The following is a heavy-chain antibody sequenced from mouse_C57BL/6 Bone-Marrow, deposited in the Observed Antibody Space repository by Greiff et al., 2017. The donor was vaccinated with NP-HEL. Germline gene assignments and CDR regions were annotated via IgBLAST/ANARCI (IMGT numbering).Heavy chain of an antibody. V-gene: IGHV1-5*01. CDR2: IYPGNSDT. CDR3: TNYYYGSSYWYFDV. J-gene: IGHJ1*03. Sequence: VQLQQSGTVLARPGASVKMSCKTSGYTFTSYWMHWVNQRPGQGLEWIGAIYPGNSDTSYNQKFKGKAKLTAVTSASTAYMALSSLTNEDSAVYYCTNYYYGSSYWYFDVWGTGTTVTVSS. D-gene: IGHD1-1*01. CDR1: GYTFTSYW.